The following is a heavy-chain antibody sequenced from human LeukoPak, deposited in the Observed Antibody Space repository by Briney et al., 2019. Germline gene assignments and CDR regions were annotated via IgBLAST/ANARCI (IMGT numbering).Heavy chain of an antibody. J-gene: IGHJ4*02. V-gene: IGHV3-11*01. CDR3: AGYHWNSGVVY. CDR1: GFTFSDYA. Sequence: GGSLRLSCAASGFTFSDYAMSWIRQAPGQGLEWVSYISRSGDTIDYADSVKGRFSISRDNAKDSLYLQMNSLRAEDTAVYYCAGYHWNSGVVYWGQGTLVTVSS. CDR2: ISRSGDTI. D-gene: IGHD1-7*01.